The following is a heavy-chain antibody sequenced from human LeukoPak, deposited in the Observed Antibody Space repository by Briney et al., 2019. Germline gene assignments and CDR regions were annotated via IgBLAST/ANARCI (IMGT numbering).Heavy chain of an antibody. CDR1: GFTFSSYW. D-gene: IGHD1-26*01. J-gene: IGHJ4*01. Sequence: GGSLRLSCAASGFTFSSYWMHWVRQAPGKGLVWVSRTNSDGSSTSYADSVKGRFTISRDNAKNTLYLQMNSLRAEDTAVYYCARGFYGSYDYWGXGTLVTVSS. CDR3: ARGFYGSYDY. V-gene: IGHV3-74*01. CDR2: TNSDGSST.